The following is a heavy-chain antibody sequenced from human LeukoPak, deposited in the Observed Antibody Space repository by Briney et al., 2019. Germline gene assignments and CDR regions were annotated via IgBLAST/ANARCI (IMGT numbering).Heavy chain of an antibody. CDR1: GFTFSSYE. Sequence: GGPLRLSCAASGFTFSSYEMHWVRQAPGKGLEYVSAISSNGDSTYYANFVKGRFIISRDNSRNTLYLQMGSLRPEDMAVYYCARDRPGDVWGRGTTVTVSS. CDR2: ISSNGDST. V-gene: IGHV3-64*01. CDR3: ARDRPGDV. J-gene: IGHJ6*04.